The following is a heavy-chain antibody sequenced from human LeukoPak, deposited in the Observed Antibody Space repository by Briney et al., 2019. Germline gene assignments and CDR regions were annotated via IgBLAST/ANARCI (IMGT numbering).Heavy chain of an antibody. D-gene: IGHD2-2*01. CDR2: FDPVDGKT. CDR1: GYTLTELS. CDR3: ASLYCSSTRCYGPYYYYGMDV. J-gene: IGHJ6*02. V-gene: IGHV1-24*01. Sequence: ASVKVSCKVSGYTLTELSMHWVRQAPGKGLEWMGGFDPVDGKTIYAQKFQGRVTMTEDTSTDTAYMELSSLRSEDTAVYYCASLYCSSTRCYGPYYYYGMDVWGQGATVTVSS.